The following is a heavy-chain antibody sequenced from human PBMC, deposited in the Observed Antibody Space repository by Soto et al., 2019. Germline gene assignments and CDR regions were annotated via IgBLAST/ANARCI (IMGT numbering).Heavy chain of an antibody. CDR3: ARSKVPADKQTDY. D-gene: IGHD2-2*01. CDR2: ISTKTGNT. J-gene: IGHJ4*02. V-gene: IGHV1-18*04. Sequence: ASVKVSCKASGYIFSDYGISWVRQAPGQGLEWMGWISTKTGNTNYAQKLQGRVTMTTDTSTSTAYMELRSLRSDDTAVYYCARSKVPADKQTDYWGQGTLVTVSS. CDR1: GYIFSDYG.